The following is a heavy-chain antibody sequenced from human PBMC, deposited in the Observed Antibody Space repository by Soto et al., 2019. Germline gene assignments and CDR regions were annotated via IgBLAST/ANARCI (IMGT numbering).Heavy chain of an antibody. Sequence: GGSLRLSCAASGFTFSSYAMSWVRQAPGKGLEWVSAISGSSSYIYYADSVKGRFTISRDNAKNSLYLQMNSLRAEDTAVYYCARNHGDYVPLDYWGQGTLVTVSS. D-gene: IGHD4-17*01. CDR3: ARNHGDYVPLDY. V-gene: IGHV3-21*01. CDR1: GFTFSSYA. CDR2: ISGSSSYI. J-gene: IGHJ4*02.